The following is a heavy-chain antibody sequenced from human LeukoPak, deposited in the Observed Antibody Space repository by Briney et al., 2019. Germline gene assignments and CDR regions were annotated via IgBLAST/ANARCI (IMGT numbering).Heavy chain of an antibody. CDR3: ARDWYHAIDY. J-gene: IGHJ4*02. D-gene: IGHD2-2*01. CDR2: ISYDGSNK. V-gene: IGHV3-30*03. Sequence: GGSLRLSCAASGFTFSSYGMHWVRQAPGKGLEWVAVISYDGSNKYYADSVKGRFTISRDNAKNTLYLQMNSLRVDDTAIYYCARDWYHAIDYWGQGTLVTVSS. CDR1: GFTFSSYG.